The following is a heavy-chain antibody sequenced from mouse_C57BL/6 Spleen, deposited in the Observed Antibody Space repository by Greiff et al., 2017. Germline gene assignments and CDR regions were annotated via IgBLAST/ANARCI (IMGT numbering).Heavy chain of an antibody. V-gene: IGHV1-7*01. Sequence: QVQLQQSGAELAKPGASVKLSCKASGYTFTSYWMHWVKQRPGQGLEWIGYINPSSGYTKYNQKFQDKATLTADKSSSTAYMQLSSLTYEDSAVYYFAITTVVTTYAMDDWGQGTSVTVSS. CDR3: AITTVVTTYAMDD. CDR2: INPSSGYT. CDR1: GYTFTSYW. D-gene: IGHD1-1*01. J-gene: IGHJ4*01.